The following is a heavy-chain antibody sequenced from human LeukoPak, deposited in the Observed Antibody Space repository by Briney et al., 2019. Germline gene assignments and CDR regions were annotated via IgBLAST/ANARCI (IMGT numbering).Heavy chain of an antibody. Sequence: SETLSLICTVYGGSFSGYYWSWIRQPPGKGLEWIGEINHSGGTNYNPSLKSRVTISVDTSKNQFSLKLSSVTAADTAVYYCARVGVDSSGYYYLVVFDYWGQGTLVTVSS. CDR1: GGSFSGYY. CDR2: INHSGGT. CDR3: ARVGVDSSGYYYLVVFDY. D-gene: IGHD3-22*01. V-gene: IGHV4-34*01. J-gene: IGHJ4*02.